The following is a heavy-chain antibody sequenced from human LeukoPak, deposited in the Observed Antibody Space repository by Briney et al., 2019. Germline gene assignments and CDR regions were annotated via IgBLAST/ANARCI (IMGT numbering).Heavy chain of an antibody. CDR1: GYTFTGYY. D-gene: IGHD6-19*01. Sequence: ASVKVSCKASGYTFTGYYMHWVRQAPGQGLEWMGWINPNSGGTNYAQKFQGRVTMTRDTSISTAYMELSRLRSDDTAVYYCARGRREWLVRGVSPPYYYYYMDVWGKGTTVTVSS. CDR2: INPNSGGT. V-gene: IGHV1-2*02. CDR3: ARGRREWLVRGVSPPYYYYYMDV. J-gene: IGHJ6*03.